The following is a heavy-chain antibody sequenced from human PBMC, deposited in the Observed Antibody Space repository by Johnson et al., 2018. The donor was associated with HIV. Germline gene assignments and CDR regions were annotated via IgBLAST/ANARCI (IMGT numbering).Heavy chain of an antibody. CDR2: IYSGGST. CDR3: ARDGDSSGPLHDAFDI. D-gene: IGHD3-22*01. V-gene: IGHV3-53*01. J-gene: IGHJ3*02. Sequence: VQLVESGGGVVQPGRSLRLSCAASGFTVSSNYMSWVRQAPGKGLEWVSVIYSGGSTYYAAPVKGRFTISRDNAKNTLYLQMNSLSAEDTAVYYCARDGDSSGPLHDAFDIWGQGTMVTVSS. CDR1: GFTVSSNY.